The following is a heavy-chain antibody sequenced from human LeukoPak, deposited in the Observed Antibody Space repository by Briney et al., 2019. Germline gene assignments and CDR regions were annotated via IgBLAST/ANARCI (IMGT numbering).Heavy chain of an antibody. Sequence: AVKVSCKASGYTFTSYYMHWVRQAPGQGLEWMGIINLSGGSTSYAQKFQGRVTMTRDTSTGTVYMELSSLRSEATAVYYCARDSERVGDSGYYPNWFDRWGQGTLATASS. CDR1: GYTFTSYY. CDR2: INLSGGST. V-gene: IGHV1-46*01. D-gene: IGHD3-22*01. CDR3: ARDSERVGDSGYYPNWFDR. J-gene: IGHJ5*02.